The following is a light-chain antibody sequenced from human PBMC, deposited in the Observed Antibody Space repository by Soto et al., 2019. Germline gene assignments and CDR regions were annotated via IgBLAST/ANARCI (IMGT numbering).Light chain of an antibody. CDR2: DAS. Sequence: EIVLTQSPGILSLSPGERATRSCRSSQSVSNDFLASYQQNPGQAPRLLIYDASNRATGIPARFSGSGSGTDFTLTISSLEPEDFALYYCQQRSNWPRTFGRGTKVDI. J-gene: IGKJ1*01. CDR3: QQRSNWPRT. V-gene: IGKV3-11*01. CDR1: QSVSNDF.